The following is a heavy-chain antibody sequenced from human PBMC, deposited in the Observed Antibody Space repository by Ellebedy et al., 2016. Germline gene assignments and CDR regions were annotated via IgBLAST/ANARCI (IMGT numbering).Heavy chain of an antibody. CDR2: IIPILGIA. D-gene: IGHD2-21*01. V-gene: IGHV1-69*04. CDR3: AREEVRGPSRDDY. CDR1: GGTFSSYA. J-gene: IGHJ4*02. Sequence: ASVKVSCKASGGTFSSYAISWVRQAPGQGLEWMGRIIPILGIANYAQKFQGRVTITADKSTSTAYMELSSLRSEDTAVYYCAREEVRGPSRDDYWGQGTLVTVSS.